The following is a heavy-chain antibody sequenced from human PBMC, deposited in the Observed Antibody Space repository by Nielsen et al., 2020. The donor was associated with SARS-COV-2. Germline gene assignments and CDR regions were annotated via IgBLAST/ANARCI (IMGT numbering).Heavy chain of an antibody. D-gene: IGHD6-13*01. Sequence: SETLSLTCTVYGGSFSGYHWNWIRQSPGKGLEWIGEINHSGSTNYNPSLKSRVTISVDTSKNQFSLKLTSVTAADTAVYYCARGTRISSWYYWGQGTLVTVSS. V-gene: IGHV4-34*01. J-gene: IGHJ4*02. CDR3: ARGTRISSWYY. CDR2: INHSGST. CDR1: GGSFSGYH.